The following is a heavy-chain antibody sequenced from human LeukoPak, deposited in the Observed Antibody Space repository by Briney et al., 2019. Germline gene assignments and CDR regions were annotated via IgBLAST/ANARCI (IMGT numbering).Heavy chain of an antibody. CDR3: AREDRAYYYDSSGQGWFDP. Sequence: ASVKVSCKASGYTFTGCYMHWVRQAPGQGLEWMGWINPNSGGTNYAQKFQGRVTMTRDTSISTAYMELSRLRSDDTAVYYCAREDRAYYYDSSGQGWFDPWGQGTLVTVSS. V-gene: IGHV1-2*02. J-gene: IGHJ5*02. CDR1: GYTFTGCY. D-gene: IGHD3-22*01. CDR2: INPNSGGT.